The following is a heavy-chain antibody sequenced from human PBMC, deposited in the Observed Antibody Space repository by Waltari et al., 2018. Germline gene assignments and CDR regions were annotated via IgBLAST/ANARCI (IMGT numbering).Heavy chain of an antibody. CDR3: TRGYSSSALLEF. CDR1: GFTFTDYP. J-gene: IGHJ4*02. D-gene: IGHD5-12*01. V-gene: IGHV3-49*02. Sequence: ELQLVGSGGGLVQPRRSLRLSRTAAGFTFTDYPMSWVRRAPGKGLEWVGVIRKKGSGGATEYAASVIGRFTISRDDSKSIAYLQMNSLNTDDTAVYFCTRGYSSSALLEFWGQGTLVTVSS. CDR2: IRKKGSGGAT.